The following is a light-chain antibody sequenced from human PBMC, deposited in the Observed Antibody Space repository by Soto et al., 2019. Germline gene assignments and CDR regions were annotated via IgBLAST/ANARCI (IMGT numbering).Light chain of an antibody. V-gene: IGLV1-44*01. Sequence: QSVLTQPPSASGTPGQRVTISCSGSSSNIGRNTVNWYQQVPGTAPKLLIYSNNVRPSGVPDRFSGSNSDTSASLADSGLQSGDEADYFYAPWVVSLEGRVVFGGGTKLTAL. CDR1: SSNIGRNT. CDR3: APWVVSLEGRVV. J-gene: IGLJ2*01. CDR2: SNN.